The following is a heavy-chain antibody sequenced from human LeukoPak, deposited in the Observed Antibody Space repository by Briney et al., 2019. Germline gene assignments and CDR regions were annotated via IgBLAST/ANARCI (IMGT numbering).Heavy chain of an antibody. Sequence: ASVKVSCKASGYTFTSYDINWVRQATGQGLEWMGWMNPNSGNTGYAQKFQGRVTMTRNTSISTAYMELSSLRSEDTAVYYYARPRRSSGSFATDYWGQGTLVTVSS. D-gene: IGHD2-15*01. CDR1: GYTFTSYD. V-gene: IGHV1-8*01. CDR3: ARPRRSSGSFATDY. J-gene: IGHJ4*02. CDR2: MNPNSGNT.